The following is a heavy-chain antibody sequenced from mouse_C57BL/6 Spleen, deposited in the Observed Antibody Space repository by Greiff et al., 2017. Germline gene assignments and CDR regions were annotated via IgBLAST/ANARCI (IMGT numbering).Heavy chain of an antibody. CDR3: AGGSHDVAY. D-gene: IGHD2-12*01. CDR1: GFTFSSYA. CDR2: ISDGGSYT. J-gene: IGHJ2*01. V-gene: IGHV5-4*03. Sequence: EVKLMESGGGLVKPGGSLKLSCAASGFTFSSYAMSWVRQTPEKRLEWVATISDGGSYTYYPDNVKGRFTISRDNAKNNLYLQMSHLKSEDTAMYYCAGGSHDVAYWGQGTTLTVSS.